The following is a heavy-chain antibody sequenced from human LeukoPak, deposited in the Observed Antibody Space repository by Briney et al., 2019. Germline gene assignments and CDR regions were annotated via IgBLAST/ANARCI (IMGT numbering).Heavy chain of an antibody. D-gene: IGHD1-26*01. Sequence: GASVKVSCKASGYIFTTYGISWVRQAPGQGLEWMGWISGYNDDTNYTQKLQGRVTMTTDTSTSTAYMELRSLTSDDTAVYYCARDHGFSGGSYFDTFDIWGRGTMVTVS. J-gene: IGHJ3*02. CDR1: GYIFTTYG. CDR3: ARDHGFSGGSYFDTFDI. CDR2: ISGYNDDT. V-gene: IGHV1-18*01.